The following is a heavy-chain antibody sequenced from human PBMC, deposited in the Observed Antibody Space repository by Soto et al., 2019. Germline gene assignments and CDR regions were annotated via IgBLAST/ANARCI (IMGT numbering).Heavy chain of an antibody. J-gene: IGHJ5*02. CDR3: ATLPPRIVVVFTEMPT. CDR2: IYHNGVT. V-gene: IGHV4-59*02. CDR1: GASVTSYY. Sequence: PSETLSLTCSFSGASVTSYYWIWIRQSPRQGLEWIGHIYHNGVTKYNPSLESRVTISLDTTDKHFSLSLTSVTAADTAVYYCATLPPRIVVVFTEMPTWGQGILVTVSS. D-gene: IGHD2-21*01.